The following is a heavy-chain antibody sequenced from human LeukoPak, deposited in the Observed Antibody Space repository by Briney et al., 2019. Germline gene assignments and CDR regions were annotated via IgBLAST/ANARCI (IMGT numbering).Heavy chain of an antibody. CDR1: GGTFSSYA. V-gene: IGHV1-69*04. D-gene: IGHD6-6*01. J-gene: IGHJ4*02. Sequence: SVKVSCKASGGTFSSYAISWVRQAPGQGLEWMGRIIPILGIANYAQKFLGRVTITADKSTSTAYMELRSLRSDDTAVYYCARGGGSSSSGPYFDYWGQGTLVTVSS. CDR3: ARGGGSSSSGPYFDY. CDR2: IIPILGIA.